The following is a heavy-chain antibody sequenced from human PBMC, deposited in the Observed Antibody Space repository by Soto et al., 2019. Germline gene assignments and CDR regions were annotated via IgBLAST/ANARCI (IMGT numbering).Heavy chain of an antibody. Sequence: PSETLSRTCTVSGGSISSYYWSWIRQPPGKGLEWIGYIYYSGSTNYNPSLKSRVTISVDTSKNQFSLKLSSVTAADTAVYYCARERLTSYYYYGMDVWGQGTTVTVSS. CDR2: IYYSGST. D-gene: IGHD3-22*01. CDR1: GGSISSYY. V-gene: IGHV4-59*01. J-gene: IGHJ6*02. CDR3: ARERLTSYYYYGMDV.